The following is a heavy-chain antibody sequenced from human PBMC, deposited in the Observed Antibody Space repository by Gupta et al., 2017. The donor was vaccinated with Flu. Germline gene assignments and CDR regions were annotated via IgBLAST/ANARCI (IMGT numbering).Heavy chain of an antibody. Sequence: EVQLLESGGGLVQPGGSLRLSCAASGFTFSTYAMTWVRQAPGKGLEGVSTITRSADSTYYADSVKGRFTISRDNSKNTLYLEMNSLRAEDTALYYCAKKYTTSSGAFFDYWGQGSLVTVSS. D-gene: IGHD6-6*01. CDR3: AKKYTTSSGAFFDY. J-gene: IGHJ4*02. CDR2: ITRSADST. V-gene: IGHV3-23*01. CDR1: GFTFSTYA.